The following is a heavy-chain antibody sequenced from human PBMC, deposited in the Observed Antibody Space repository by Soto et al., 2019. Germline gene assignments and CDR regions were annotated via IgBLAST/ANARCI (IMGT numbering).Heavy chain of an antibody. CDR3: ARDPPPDYVDYRDKRDYYYYYVMAV. V-gene: IGHV3-33*01. D-gene: IGHD4-17*01. J-gene: IGHJ6*02. CDR2: IWYDGSNK. CDR1: GCTFSSYG. Sequence: GGPMRLSWAACGCTFSSYGMHWVRQAPGKGLEWVAVIWYDGSNKYYADSVKGRFTISRDNSKNTLYLQMTSLRAEDTAVYYCARDPPPDYVDYRDKRDYYYYYVMAVWGQGTTVTVSS.